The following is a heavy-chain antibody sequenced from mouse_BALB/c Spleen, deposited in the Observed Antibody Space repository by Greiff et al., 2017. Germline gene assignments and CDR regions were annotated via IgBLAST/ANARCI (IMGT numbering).Heavy chain of an antibody. CDR2: ISYDGSN. J-gene: IGHJ1*01. V-gene: IGHV3-6*02. D-gene: IGHD2-1*01. Sequence: EVKLVESGPGLVKPSQSLSLTCSVTGYSITSGYYWNWIRQFPGNKLEWMGYISYDGSNNYNPSLKNRISITRDTSKNQFFLKLNSVTTEDTATYYCARAGNHWYFDVWGAGTTVTVSS. CDR3: ARAGNHWYFDV. CDR1: GYSITSGYY.